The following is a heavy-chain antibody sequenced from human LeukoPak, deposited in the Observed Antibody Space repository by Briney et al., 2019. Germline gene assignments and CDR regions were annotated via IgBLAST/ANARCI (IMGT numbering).Heavy chain of an antibody. V-gene: IGHV3-74*01. Sequence: GGSLRLFCAASGFTFSSYWMHWVRQVPGKGLVWVSRINSDGSSTSYADSVKGRFTISRDNAKNTLYVQMNSLRAGDTAVYYCSTGSGHAFDIWGRGTMVTVSS. CDR2: INSDGSST. J-gene: IGHJ3*02. D-gene: IGHD3-10*01. CDR1: GFTFSSYW. CDR3: STGSGHAFDI.